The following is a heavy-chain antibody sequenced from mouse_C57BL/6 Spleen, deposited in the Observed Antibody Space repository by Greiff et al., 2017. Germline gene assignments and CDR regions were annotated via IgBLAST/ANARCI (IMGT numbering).Heavy chain of an antibody. CDR1: GYTFTSYG. J-gene: IGHJ4*01. V-gene: IGHV1-81*01. CDR3: EGWTTRYSIDY. Sequence: VQLQQSGAELARPGASVKLSCKASGYTFTSYGISWVKQRTGQGLEWIGEIYPRSGNTYYNEKFKGKATLPADKSSSTAYRKLRSLTSEDSAVYFCEGWTTRYSIDYCGQGTSVTVSS. D-gene: IGHD3-3*01. CDR2: IYPRSGNT.